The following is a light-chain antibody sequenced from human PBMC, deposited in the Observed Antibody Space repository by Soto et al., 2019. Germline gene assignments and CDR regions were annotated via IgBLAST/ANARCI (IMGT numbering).Light chain of an antibody. V-gene: IGKV3-20*01. CDR3: QQYGSSPPLT. CDR2: GAS. Sequence: EIVLTQSPGTLSLSPGERATLSCRASQSVSSNYLAWYQQKPGQAPRLLMYGASSRATGIPDRFSGSGSGTDFTLTISRLEPEDFAVYYCQQYGSSPPLTFGGGTKVEIK. J-gene: IGKJ4*01. CDR1: QSVSSNY.